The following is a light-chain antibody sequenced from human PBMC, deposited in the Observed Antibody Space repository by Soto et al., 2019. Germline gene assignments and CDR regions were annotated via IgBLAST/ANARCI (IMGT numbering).Light chain of an antibody. CDR2: WAS. J-gene: IGKJ2*01. CDR3: QQFYSAPYT. V-gene: IGKV4-1*01. CDR1: QSVLYSSNNKKY. Sequence: DIVMTQSPDSLAVSLGEPATINCKSSQSVLYSSNNKKYLAWYQQKPGQPPKLLIYWASTRESGVPDRFSGSGSGKDFTLTISSLQAEDVAVYYCQQFYSAPYTFGQGTKVDIK.